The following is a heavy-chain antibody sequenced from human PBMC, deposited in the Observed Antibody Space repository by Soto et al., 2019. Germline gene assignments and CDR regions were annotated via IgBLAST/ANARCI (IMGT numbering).Heavy chain of an antibody. J-gene: IGHJ6*02. CDR2: IYPGDSDT. D-gene: IGHD3-10*01. Sequence: GESLKISCKGSGYSFTSYWIGWVRQMPGKGLEWMGIIYPGDSDTRYSPSFQGQVTISADKSISTAYLQWSSLKASDTAMYHCARRSYYDGAGSHSRHCCMDFWHQGTTVTASS. CDR3: ARRSYYDGAGSHSRHCCMDF. V-gene: IGHV5-51*01. CDR1: GYSFTSYW.